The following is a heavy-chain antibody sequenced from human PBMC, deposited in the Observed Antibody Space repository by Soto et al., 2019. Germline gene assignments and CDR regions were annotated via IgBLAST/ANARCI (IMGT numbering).Heavy chain of an antibody. Sequence: LSDTLSLTCAVYGGSFRGDYWRWILQPPGKGLEWIGEINHSGSTNYNPSLKSRVTISVDTSKNQFSLKLSSVTAADTAVYYFVRHSTNKSWYYGWFDPWGHGTLVTVS. CDR1: GGSFRGDY. V-gene: IGHV4-34*01. J-gene: IGHJ5*02. CDR2: INHSGST. D-gene: IGHD6-13*01. CDR3: VRHSTNKSWYYGWFDP.